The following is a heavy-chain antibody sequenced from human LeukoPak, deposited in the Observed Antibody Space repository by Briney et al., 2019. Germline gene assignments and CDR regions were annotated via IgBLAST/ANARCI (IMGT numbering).Heavy chain of an antibody. CDR3: ARFEGTAAGFDY. Sequence: GGSLRLSCAASGFTFSSYAMSWVRQAPGKGLEWVSAISGSGGSTYYADSVKGRFTISRDNAKNSLYLQMNSLRAEDTAVYYCARFEGTAAGFDYWGQGTLVTVSS. V-gene: IGHV3-23*01. CDR1: GFTFSSYA. J-gene: IGHJ4*02. CDR2: ISGSGGST. D-gene: IGHD6-13*01.